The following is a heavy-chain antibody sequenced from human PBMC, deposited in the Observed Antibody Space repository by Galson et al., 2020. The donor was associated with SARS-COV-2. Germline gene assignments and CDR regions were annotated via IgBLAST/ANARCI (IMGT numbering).Heavy chain of an antibody. CDR3: ARIYSSASWTFDV. J-gene: IGHJ2*01. CDR2: IYYSGST. CDR1: GGSISSRSHY. D-gene: IGHD5-18*01. V-gene: IGHV4-39*07. Sequence: SETLSLTCSVSGGSISSRSHYWGWIRQPPGKGLEWIGSIYYSGSTYYNPSLKSRVTISIDTSKNQFSRNLTSVPAADTAVYYCARIYSSASWTFDVWGRGTLVTVSS.